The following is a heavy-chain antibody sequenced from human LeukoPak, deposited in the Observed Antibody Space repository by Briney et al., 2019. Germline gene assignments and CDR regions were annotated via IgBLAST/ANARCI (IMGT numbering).Heavy chain of an antibody. CDR1: GFTFSSYS. J-gene: IGHJ4*02. V-gene: IGHV3-21*01. Sequence: GGSLRLSCAASGFTFSSYSMSWVRQAPGKGLEWVSSISSSSSYIYYADSVKGRFTISRDNAKNSLYLQMNSLRAEDTAVYYCAREVGVAPAYYFDYWGQGTLVTVSS. CDR3: AREVGVAPAYYFDY. D-gene: IGHD1-26*01. CDR2: ISSSSSYI.